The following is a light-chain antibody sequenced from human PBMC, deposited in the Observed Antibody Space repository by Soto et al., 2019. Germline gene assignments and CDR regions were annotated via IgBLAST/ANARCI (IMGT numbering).Light chain of an antibody. CDR2: DVS. J-gene: IGLJ2*01. Sequence: QSALTQPPSVSGSPGQSVTISCTGTTRDVGGYNYVSWFQQHPGEAPKLMIYDVSKRPSGVPDRFSGSKSGNTASLTISGLQAEDEADYYCYSYAGSYTLVFGGGTKVTVL. CDR3: YSYAGSYTLV. CDR1: TRDVGGYNY. V-gene: IGLV2-11*01.